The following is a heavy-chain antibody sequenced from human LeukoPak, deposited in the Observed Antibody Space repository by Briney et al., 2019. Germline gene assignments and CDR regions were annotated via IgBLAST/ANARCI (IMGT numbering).Heavy chain of an antibody. CDR1: GFTFSNYS. V-gene: IGHV3-21*01. CDR3: ARDPRTAMVYGGLLDY. Sequence: GGSLRLSCAASGFTFSNYSMNWVRQAPGKGLEWVSSISSCSSYIYYADSVKGRFTISRDNAKNSLYLQMNSLRAEDTAVYYCARDPRTAMVYGGLLDYWGQGTLVTVSS. CDR2: ISSCSSYI. D-gene: IGHD5-18*01. J-gene: IGHJ4*02.